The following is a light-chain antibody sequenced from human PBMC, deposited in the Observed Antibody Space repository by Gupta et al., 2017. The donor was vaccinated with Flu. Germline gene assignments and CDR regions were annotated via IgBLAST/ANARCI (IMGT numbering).Light chain of an antibody. CDR3: AAWDDSLSGLV. Sequence: RVTISCSGSSANIGSNYVYWYQQRPGTAPNLLIYRNDQRPSGVPDRFSGSKSGTSASLAISGLRAEDEADYYCAAWDDSLSGLVFGGGTKLTVL. V-gene: IGLV1-47*01. CDR2: RND. CDR1: SANIGSNY. J-gene: IGLJ2*01.